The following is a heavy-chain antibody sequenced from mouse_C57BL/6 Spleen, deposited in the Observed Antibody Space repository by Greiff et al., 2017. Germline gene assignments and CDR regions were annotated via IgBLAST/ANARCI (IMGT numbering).Heavy chain of an antibody. CDR1: GFTFSDYG. CDR3: ARRWLLPDYYAMDY. J-gene: IGHJ4*01. Sequence: DVKLVESGGGLVKPGGSLKLSCAASGFTFSDYGMHWVRQAPEKGLEWVAYISSGSSTIYNADTVKGRFTISRDNAKNTLFLQMTSLRSEDTAMYYCARRWLLPDYYAMDYWGQGTSVTVSS. V-gene: IGHV5-17*01. D-gene: IGHD2-3*01. CDR2: ISSGSSTI.